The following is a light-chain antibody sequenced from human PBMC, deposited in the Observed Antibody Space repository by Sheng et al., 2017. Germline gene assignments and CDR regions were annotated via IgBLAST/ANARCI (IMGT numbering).Light chain of an antibody. V-gene: IGKV1-12*01. CDR2: AAS. CDR3: QQYVRFYS. J-gene: IGKJ2*03. CDR1: QGIYEW. Sequence: DIQMTQSPSSVSASVGDRVTITCRASQGIYEWLAWYQQKPGKAPNLLISAASNLESGVPSRFSGSGYGKDFTLTISSLQPDDFATYYCQQYVRFYSFAQGTKLETK.